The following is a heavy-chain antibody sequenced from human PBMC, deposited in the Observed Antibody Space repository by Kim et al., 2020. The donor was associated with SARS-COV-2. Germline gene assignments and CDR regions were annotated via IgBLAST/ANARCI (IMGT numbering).Heavy chain of an antibody. D-gene: IGHD3-3*01. Sequence: SETLSLTCTVSGGSISSYYWSWIRQPPGKGLEWIGYIYYSGSTNYNPSLKSRVTISVDTSKNQFSLKLSSVTAADTAVYYCATTGHPEWAFDIWGQGTMVTVSS. CDR1: GGSISSYY. CDR3: ATTGHPEWAFDI. V-gene: IGHV4-59*13. CDR2: IYYSGST. J-gene: IGHJ3*02.